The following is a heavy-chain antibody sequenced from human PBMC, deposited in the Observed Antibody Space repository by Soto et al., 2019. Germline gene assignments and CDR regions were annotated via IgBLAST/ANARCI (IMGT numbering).Heavy chain of an antibody. CDR3: ARALIGFLDWLPDNYYYGMDV. Sequence: EASVKVSCKVSGHSFTGHYMHWVRQAPGQGLEWMGWINPNSGDTNYARKFQGRVTMTRDTSIKTVYMELSSLRSDDTAVYYCARALIGFLDWLPDNYYYGMDVWGQGTTVTVSS. CDR2: INPNSGDT. D-gene: IGHD3-3*02. CDR1: GHSFTGHY. J-gene: IGHJ6*02. V-gene: IGHV1-2*02.